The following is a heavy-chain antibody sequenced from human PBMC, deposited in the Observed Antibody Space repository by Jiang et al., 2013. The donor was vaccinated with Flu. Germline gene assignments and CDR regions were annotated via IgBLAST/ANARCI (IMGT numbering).Heavy chain of an antibody. D-gene: IGHD3-3*01. J-gene: IGHJ4*02. V-gene: IGHV4-4*02. CDR3: ARVERFLEWGTYYFDY. CDR2: IHHSGRT. CDR1: GGSISSSDW. Sequence: GPGLVKPSGTLSLTCDVSGGSISSSDWWSWVRQPPVKGLEWIGEIHHSGRTNYSPSLKSRVIISVDKSTNQFSLKLTSVTAADTAVYYCARVERFLEWGTYYFDYWGQGTLVTVS.